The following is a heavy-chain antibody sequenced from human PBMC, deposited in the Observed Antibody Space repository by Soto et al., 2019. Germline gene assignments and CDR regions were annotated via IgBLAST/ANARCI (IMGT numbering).Heavy chain of an antibody. Sequence: PGESLKISCKGSGYTFISYWIGWVRQMPGKGLEWMGIIYPGDSDTRYSPSFQGQVTISADKSISTAYLQWSSLKASDTAVYYCARRSHTSHFVDYWGQGTLVTVSS. CDR2: IYPGDSDT. J-gene: IGHJ4*02. CDR1: GYTFISYW. CDR3: ARRSHTSHFVDY. D-gene: IGHD1-26*01. V-gene: IGHV5-51*01.